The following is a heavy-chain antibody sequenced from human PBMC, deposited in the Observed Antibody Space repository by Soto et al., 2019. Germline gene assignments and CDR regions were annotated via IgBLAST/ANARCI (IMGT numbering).Heavy chain of an antibody. Sequence: QVQLVESGGGVVQPGRSLRLSCAASGFTFSSYGMHWVHQAPGKGLEWVAVISYDGSNKYYADSVKGRFTISRDNSKNTLYLQMNSLRAEDTAVYYCAKDGRVDYYGSGRGYFDYWGQGTLVTVSS. CDR3: AKDGRVDYYGSGRGYFDY. D-gene: IGHD3-10*01. V-gene: IGHV3-30*18. CDR1: GFTFSSYG. J-gene: IGHJ4*02. CDR2: ISYDGSNK.